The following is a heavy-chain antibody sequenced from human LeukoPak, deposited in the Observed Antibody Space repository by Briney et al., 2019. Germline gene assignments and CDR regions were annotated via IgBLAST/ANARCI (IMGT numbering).Heavy chain of an antibody. CDR2: INHSGIT. Sequence: TSETLSLTCAVDGGSVSDYYWTWIRQPPGKGLEWIGEINHSGITDYNPSLKSRVTMSIDTSKNQFSLKLSSVTAADTAVYYCARGPDHAKVGYWGQGTLSPSPQ. J-gene: IGHJ4*02. CDR3: ARGPDHAKVGY. V-gene: IGHV4-34*01. D-gene: IGHD1-14*01. CDR1: GGSVSDYY.